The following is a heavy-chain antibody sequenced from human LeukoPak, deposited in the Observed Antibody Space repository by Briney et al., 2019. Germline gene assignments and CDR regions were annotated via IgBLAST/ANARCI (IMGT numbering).Heavy chain of an antibody. Sequence: GGSLRLSCAASGFTFSSYAMSWVRQAPGKGLEWVSGINWNGGSTGYADSVKGRFTISRDNAKNSLYLQMNSLRAQDTALYYCARASHCSSTSCYAGDYYYYYMDVWGKGTTVTVSS. CDR1: GFTFSSYA. V-gene: IGHV3-20*04. CDR3: ARASHCSSTSCYAGDYYYYYMDV. J-gene: IGHJ6*03. CDR2: INWNGGST. D-gene: IGHD2-2*01.